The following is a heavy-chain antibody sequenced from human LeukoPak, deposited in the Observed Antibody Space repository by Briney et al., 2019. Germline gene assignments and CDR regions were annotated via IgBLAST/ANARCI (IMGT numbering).Heavy chain of an antibody. CDR3: ARDPNGDYIGAFEF. D-gene: IGHD4-17*01. V-gene: IGHV3-23*01. CDR1: GFTLSNYD. Sequence: GGSLRLSCAASGFTLSNYDMIWVRQAPGRGLEWVSGIRESGGGTYYTDSVKGRFTVSRDNSKNTVYLQMNSLRAEDTAQYFCARDPNGDYIGAFEFWGRGTVVTVSS. CDR2: IRESGGGT. J-gene: IGHJ3*01.